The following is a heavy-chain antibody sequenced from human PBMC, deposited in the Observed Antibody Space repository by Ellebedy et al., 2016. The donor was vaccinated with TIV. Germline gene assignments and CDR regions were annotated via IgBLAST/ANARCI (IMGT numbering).Heavy chain of an antibody. CDR1: GGSIISSHW. J-gene: IGHJ4*02. CDR3: ARDRSRSGKFDY. Sequence: SETLSLXXAVSGGSIISSHWWSWVRQPPGKGLEWIGEFYHTGSSNYNPSLKSRVTISVDKSKNHFSLKLSSVTAADTAVYYCARDRSRSGKFDYWGQGTLVTVSS. V-gene: IGHV4-4*02. D-gene: IGHD3-10*01. CDR2: FYHTGSS.